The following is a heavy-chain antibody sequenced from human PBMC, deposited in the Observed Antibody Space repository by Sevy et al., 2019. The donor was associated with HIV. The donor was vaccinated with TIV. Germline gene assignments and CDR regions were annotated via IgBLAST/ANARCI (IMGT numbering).Heavy chain of an antibody. CDR1: GFTFSSYS. CDR3: ARKTYHCSGGSCYPISYYYYMDV. Sequence: GGSLRLSCAASGFTFSSYSMNWVRQAPGKGLEWVSSISSSSSYIYYADSVKGRFTISRDNAKNSLYLQMNSLRAEDTAVYYCARKTYHCSGGSCYPISYYYYMDVWGKGTTVTVSS. D-gene: IGHD2-15*01. CDR2: ISSSSSYI. V-gene: IGHV3-21*01. J-gene: IGHJ6*03.